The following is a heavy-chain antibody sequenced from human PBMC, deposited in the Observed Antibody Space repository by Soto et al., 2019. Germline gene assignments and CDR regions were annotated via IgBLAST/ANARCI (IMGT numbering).Heavy chain of an antibody. CDR1: GGSFSGYY. D-gene: IGHD3-9*01. J-gene: IGHJ6*02. V-gene: IGHV4-34*01. CDR2: INHSGST. CDR3: GRLGFRYYDILTGFSGYYYYYGMDV. Sequence: SETLSLTCAVYGGSFSGYYWSWIRQPPGKGLEWIGEINHSGSTNYNPSLKSRVTISVDASKNQFSLKLSSVTAADTAVYYCGRLGFRYYDILTGFSGYYYYYGMDVWGQGTTVS.